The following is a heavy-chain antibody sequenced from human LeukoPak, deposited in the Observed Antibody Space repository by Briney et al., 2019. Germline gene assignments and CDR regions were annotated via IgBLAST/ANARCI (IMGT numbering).Heavy chain of an antibody. J-gene: IGHJ6*03. CDR2: INHSGST. CDR1: GGSFSGYY. V-gene: IGHV4-34*01. Sequence: SETLSLTCAVYGGSFSGYYWSWIRQPPGKGLEWIGEINHSGSTNYNPSLKSRVTISVDTSKNQFSLKLSSVTAADTAVYYCARVLSSSSEYYYYYMDVWGKGTTVTVSS. D-gene: IGHD6-6*01. CDR3: ARVLSSSSEYYYYYMDV.